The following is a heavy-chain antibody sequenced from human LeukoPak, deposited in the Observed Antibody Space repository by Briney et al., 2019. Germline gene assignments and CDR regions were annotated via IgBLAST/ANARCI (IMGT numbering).Heavy chain of an antibody. Sequence: ASVRVSCKASGYTFTGYYMHWVRQAPGQGLEWMGWINPNSGGTNYAQKFQGRVTMTRDTSISTAYMELSRLRSDDTAVYYCARDYYGSGSYYWFDPWGQGTLVTVSS. CDR1: GYTFTGYY. CDR3: ARDYYGSGSYYWFDP. D-gene: IGHD3-10*01. J-gene: IGHJ5*02. V-gene: IGHV1-2*02. CDR2: INPNSGGT.